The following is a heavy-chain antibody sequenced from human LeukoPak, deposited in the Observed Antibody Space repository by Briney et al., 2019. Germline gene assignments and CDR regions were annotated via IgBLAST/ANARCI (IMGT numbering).Heavy chain of an antibody. CDR2: INHSGST. V-gene: IGHV4-34*01. D-gene: IGHD3-16*02. Sequence: SETLSLTCAVYGGSFSGYYWSWVRQPPGKGLEWIGEINHSGSTNYNPSLKCRVTISVDTSKNQFSLKLSAVTAADKAVYYCARGRPYDYVWGSYRYSAYYFDYWGQGTLVTVSS. J-gene: IGHJ4*02. CDR1: GGSFSGYY. CDR3: ARGRPYDYVWGSYRYSAYYFDY.